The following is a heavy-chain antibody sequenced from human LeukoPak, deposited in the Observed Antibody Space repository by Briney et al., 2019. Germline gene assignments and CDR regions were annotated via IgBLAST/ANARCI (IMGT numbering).Heavy chain of an antibody. Sequence: PGGSLRLSXATSGFTFSDYYMSWVRQAPGKGLEWVGRIKSKTDGGTTDYAAPVKGRFTISRDDSKNTLYLQMNSLKTEDTAVYYCTTGTYQLPENWFDPWGQGTLVTVSS. CDR2: IKSKTDGGTT. CDR1: GFTFSDYY. D-gene: IGHD2-2*01. J-gene: IGHJ5*02. CDR3: TTGTYQLPENWFDP. V-gene: IGHV3-15*01.